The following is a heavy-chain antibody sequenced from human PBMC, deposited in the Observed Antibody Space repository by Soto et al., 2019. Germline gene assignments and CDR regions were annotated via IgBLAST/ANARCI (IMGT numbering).Heavy chain of an antibody. CDR2: ISWNSGSI. Sequence: GGSLRLSCAASGFTFDDYAMHWVRQAPGKGLEWVSGISWNSGSIGYADSVKGRFTISRDNAKNSLYLQMNSLRAEDTALYYCAKGGYSYGSEFDYWGQGTLVT. V-gene: IGHV3-9*01. J-gene: IGHJ4*02. CDR1: GFTFDDYA. CDR3: AKGGYSYGSEFDY. D-gene: IGHD5-18*01.